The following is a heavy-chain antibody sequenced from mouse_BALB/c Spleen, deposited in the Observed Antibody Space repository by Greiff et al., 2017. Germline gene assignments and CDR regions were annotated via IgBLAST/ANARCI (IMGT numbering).Heavy chain of an antibody. CDR2: ISDGGSYT. Sequence: EVQLVESGGGLVKPGGSLKLSCAASGFTFSDYYMYWVRQTPEQRLEWVATISDGGSYTYYPDSVKGRFTITRDNAKNNLYLQMSSLTSEDTAMYYCGRDYYGSRGWYFDDWGAGTTVTVSS. V-gene: IGHV5-4*02. D-gene: IGHD1-1*01. CDR1: GFTFSDYY. CDR3: GRDYYGSRGWYFDD. J-gene: IGHJ1*01.